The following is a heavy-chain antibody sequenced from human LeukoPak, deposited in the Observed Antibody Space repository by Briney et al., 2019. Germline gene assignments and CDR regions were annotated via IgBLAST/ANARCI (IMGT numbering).Heavy chain of an antibody. CDR1: GFTFSSYS. J-gene: IGHJ1*01. V-gene: IGHV3-21*01. CDR2: ISSSSSYI. CDR3: ATGYSSGWYFYFQY. Sequence: GGSLRLSCAASGFTFSSYSMNWVRQAPGKGLEWVSSISSSSSYIYYADSVKGRFTISRDNAKNSLYLRMDSLRAEDTAVYYCATGYSSGWYFYFQYWGQGTLVTVSS. D-gene: IGHD6-19*01.